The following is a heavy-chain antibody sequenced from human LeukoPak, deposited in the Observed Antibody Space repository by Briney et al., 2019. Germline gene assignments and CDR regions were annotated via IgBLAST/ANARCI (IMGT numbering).Heavy chain of an antibody. CDR1: GGSISSYY. V-gene: IGHV4-59*01. D-gene: IGHD3-16*01. CDR3: ARASWGVFDY. Sequence: SETLSLTCTVSGGSISSYYWSWIRQPPGKGLQWIGYIYYSGSTNYNPSLKSRVTISVDTSKNQFSLKLSSVTAADTAVYYCARASWGVFDYWGQGTLVTVSS. CDR2: IYYSGST. J-gene: IGHJ4*02.